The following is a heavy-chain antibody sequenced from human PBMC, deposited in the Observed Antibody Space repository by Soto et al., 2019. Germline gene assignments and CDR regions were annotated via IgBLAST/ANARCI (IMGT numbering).Heavy chain of an antibody. D-gene: IGHD3-16*01. CDR3: ARGSLGRPYYFDF. CDR2: ILPILDTS. V-gene: IGHV1-69*01. J-gene: IGHJ4*02. Sequence: QVQLVQSGAEVKKPGSSVRVSCKASGGTFSHHAYNWVRQAPGQGLEWMGGILPILDTSDYAQNFQDRFTFTSDEITRTAYMELSSLRSEDTAVYYCARGSLGRPYYFDFWGQGTLVTVSS. CDR1: GGTFSHHA.